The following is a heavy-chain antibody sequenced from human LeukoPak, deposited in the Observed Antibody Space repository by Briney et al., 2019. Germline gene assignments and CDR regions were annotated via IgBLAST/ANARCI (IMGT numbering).Heavy chain of an antibody. J-gene: IGHJ4*02. CDR1: GFTFSSYA. D-gene: IGHD6-19*01. CDR3: AKDGYSGGLVTYYFDY. CDR2: TSSSGGST. Sequence: PGGSLRLSCAASGFTFSSYAMSWVRQAPGKGLEWVSATSSSGGSTYYADSVRGRFTISRDNSKNTLYLQMNSLRAEDTAVYYCAKDGYSGGLVTYYFDYWGQGTLVTVSS. V-gene: IGHV3-23*01.